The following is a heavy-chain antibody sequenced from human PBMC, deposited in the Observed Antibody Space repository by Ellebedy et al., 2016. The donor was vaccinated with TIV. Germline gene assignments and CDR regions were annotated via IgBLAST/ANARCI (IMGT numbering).Heavy chain of an antibody. D-gene: IGHD2/OR15-2a*01. Sequence: GESLKISCAASGLTLTNYWMHWVRQAPGKGLLWVSSLNTDGSTIRYADSVQGRFTISRDQAKSMLYLQMNSLRAEDTAVYYCAREVLASSKGGPFDIWGQGTMVTVSP. CDR1: GLTLTNYW. CDR3: AREVLASSKGGPFDI. J-gene: IGHJ3*02. V-gene: IGHV3-74*01. CDR2: LNTDGSTI.